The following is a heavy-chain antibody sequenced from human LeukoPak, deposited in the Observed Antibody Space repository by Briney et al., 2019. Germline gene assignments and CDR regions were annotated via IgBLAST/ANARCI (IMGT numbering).Heavy chain of an antibody. Sequence: GGSLRFSCAASGFTFSSYSMNWVRQAPGKGLEWVSSISSSSSYIYYADSVKGRFTISRDNAKNSLYLQINSLRAEDTAVYYCARVGFRTYYYDSSGYYYGFGAFDIWGQGTMVTVSS. V-gene: IGHV3-21*01. D-gene: IGHD3-22*01. J-gene: IGHJ3*02. CDR1: GFTFSSYS. CDR3: ARVGFRTYYYDSSGYYYGFGAFDI. CDR2: ISSSSSYI.